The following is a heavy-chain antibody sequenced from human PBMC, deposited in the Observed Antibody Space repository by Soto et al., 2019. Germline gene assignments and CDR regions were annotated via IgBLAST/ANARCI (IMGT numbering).Heavy chain of an antibody. CDR1: GGSISSYY. V-gene: IGHV4-59*12. CDR2: IYYSGST. Sequence: KPSETLSLTCTVSGGSISSYYWSWIRQPPGKGLEWIGYIYYSGSTNYNPSLKSRVTISADTSENKFSLTLKSVTAADTAAYFCARDFERSAIGPWGQGTSVTV. J-gene: IGHJ5*02. D-gene: IGHD3-9*01. CDR3: ARDFERSAIGP.